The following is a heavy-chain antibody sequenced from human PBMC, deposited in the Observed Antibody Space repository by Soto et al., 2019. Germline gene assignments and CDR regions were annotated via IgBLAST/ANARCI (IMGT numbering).Heavy chain of an antibody. V-gene: IGHV3-66*01. J-gene: IGHJ5*02. D-gene: IGHD3-10*02. Sequence: GGSMRLPWAASELTVRINYSNWVRQAPGKGLESVSVIHADGNTYYAVSVKGRFTISRDISKNTVFLQMNSLRAEDTAVYYCARGRQDSDVRGALGWFGPWGQGTLVTISS. CDR1: ELTVRINY. CDR2: IHADGNT. CDR3: ARGRQDSDVRGALGWFGP.